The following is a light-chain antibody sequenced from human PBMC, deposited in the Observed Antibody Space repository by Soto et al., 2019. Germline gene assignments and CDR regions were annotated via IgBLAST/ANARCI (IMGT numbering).Light chain of an antibody. CDR2: DVS. CDR3: CSYAGSYTFV. Sequence: QSVLTQPRSVSGSPGQSVTISCTGTSSDVGVYNYISWYQQYPGKAPKIMIYDVSKRPSGVPDRFSGSKSDNTASLTISGLQAEDEADYYCCSYAGSYTFVFGSGTKLTV. CDR1: SSDVGVYNY. J-gene: IGLJ1*01. V-gene: IGLV2-11*01.